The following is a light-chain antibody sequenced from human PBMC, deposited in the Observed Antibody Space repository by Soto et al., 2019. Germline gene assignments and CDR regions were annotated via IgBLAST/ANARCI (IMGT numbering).Light chain of an antibody. Sequence: QSVLTQPPSASGVLGQEATISFPGTSSDVGGYNYVSWYNRHPAKAPKLMIYEVSKRPSGVPDRFSGSKSGNTAALTFSGLQAEDEADYYCSSYAGSNNFVFGTGTKLTVL. CDR2: EVS. CDR3: SSYAGSNNFV. J-gene: IGLJ1*01. CDR1: SSDVGGYNY. V-gene: IGLV2-8*01.